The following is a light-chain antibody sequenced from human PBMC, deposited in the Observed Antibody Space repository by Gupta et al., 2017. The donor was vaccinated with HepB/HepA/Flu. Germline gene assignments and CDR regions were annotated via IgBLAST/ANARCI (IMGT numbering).Light chain of an antibody. CDR2: EVN. CDR1: SSDVGGYNH. Sequence: QSALTQPPSASGSPGPSVTISCTGTSSDVGGYNHVSWYQQHPGTAPELRMFEVNQRPSGVPDRGSGSKSGNTASLTVSGLQADDEANSDCSSYAGSNKVVFGGGTKLTVL. J-gene: IGLJ2*01. CDR3: SSYAGSNKVV. V-gene: IGLV2-8*01.